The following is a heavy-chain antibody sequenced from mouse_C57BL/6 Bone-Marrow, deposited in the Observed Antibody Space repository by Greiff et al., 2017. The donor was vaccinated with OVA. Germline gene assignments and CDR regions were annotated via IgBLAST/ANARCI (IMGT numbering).Heavy chain of an antibody. D-gene: IGHD4-1*01. CDR2: INPNNGGT. Sequence: QVQLQQPGAELVKPGASVKLSCKASGYTFTSYWMHWVKQRPGQGLEWIGDINPNNGGTSYNQKFKGKATLTVDKSSSTAYMELRSLTSEDSAVYYCARLANWDDWYFDVWGTGTTVTVSS. V-gene: IGHV1-53*01. J-gene: IGHJ1*03. CDR3: ARLANWDDWYFDV. CDR1: GYTFTSYW.